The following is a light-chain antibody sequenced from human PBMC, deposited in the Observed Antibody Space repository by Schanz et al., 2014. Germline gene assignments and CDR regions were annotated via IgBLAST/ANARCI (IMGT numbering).Light chain of an antibody. Sequence: EIVMTQSPATLSVSPGERVTLSCRASQSVSSNLAWYQQKPGQAPRLLIYAASNRATGIPARFGGSGSGTDFTLTISRLAPEDFAFYYCQHRSYWRGTFGQGTKLEIK. J-gene: IGKJ2*02. CDR2: AAS. CDR3: QHRSYWRGT. V-gene: IGKV3-11*01. CDR1: QSVSSN.